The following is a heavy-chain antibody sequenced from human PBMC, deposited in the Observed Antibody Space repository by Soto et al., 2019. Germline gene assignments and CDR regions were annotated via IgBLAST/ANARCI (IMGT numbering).Heavy chain of an antibody. V-gene: IGHV4-31*03. D-gene: IGHD3-16*01. Sequence: QVQLQESGPGLVKPSQTLSLTCTVSGGSISSGSYYWSWIRQHPGKGLEWIGYIYYGGNTYYNPSLKGRFSISVNTSKIHFPLKVTSVPAADTAVYYCPTDFVWGIFYPDYWAQETLVTV. J-gene: IGHJ4*02. CDR1: GGSISSGSYY. CDR3: PTDFVWGIFYPDY. CDR2: IYYGGNT.